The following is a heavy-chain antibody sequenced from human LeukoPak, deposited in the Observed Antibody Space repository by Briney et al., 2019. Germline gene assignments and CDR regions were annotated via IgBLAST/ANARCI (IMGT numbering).Heavy chain of an antibody. Sequence: GGSLRLSCAASGFTFSSYAMSWVRQAPGKGLEWVSAISGSGGSTYYADSVKGRFTISRDNSKNTLYLQMNSLRAEDTAVYYCAKDSPPISQSYCGGDCYPWATFDYWGQGTLVTVSS. CDR2: ISGSGGST. CDR1: GFTFSSYA. J-gene: IGHJ4*02. CDR3: AKDSPPISQSYCGGDCYPWATFDY. D-gene: IGHD2-21*02. V-gene: IGHV3-23*01.